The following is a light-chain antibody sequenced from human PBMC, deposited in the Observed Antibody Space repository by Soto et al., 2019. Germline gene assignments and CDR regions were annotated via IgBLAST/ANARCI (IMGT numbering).Light chain of an antibody. CDR3: SSYAGSSNV. V-gene: IGLV2-8*01. CDR1: SSGVGGYSY. CDR2: EVN. J-gene: IGLJ1*01. Sequence: QSVLTQPPSASGSPGQSVAISFTGTSSGVGGYSYVSWYQQHPGKAPKLMIYEVNKRPSGVPDRFSGSKSGNTASLTVSGLQAEDEADYYCSSYAGSSNVFGTGTKVTVL.